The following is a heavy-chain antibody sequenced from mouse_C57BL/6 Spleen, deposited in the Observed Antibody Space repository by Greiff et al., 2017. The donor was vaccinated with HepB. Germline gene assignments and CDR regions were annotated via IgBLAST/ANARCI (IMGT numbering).Heavy chain of an antibody. D-gene: IGHD1-1*01. V-gene: IGHV1-62-2*01. CDR2: FYPGSGSI. J-gene: IGHJ2*01. CDR1: GYTFTEYT. Sequence: QVQLQQSGAELVKPGASVKLSCKASGYTFTEYTIHWVKKSSGQGLEWIGWFYPGSGSIKYNEKFKDKATLAADNSSSTVYMELSRVTSEDSAVFFCARCGDYYGYYFDYWGQGTTLTVSS. CDR3: ARCGDYYGYYFDY.